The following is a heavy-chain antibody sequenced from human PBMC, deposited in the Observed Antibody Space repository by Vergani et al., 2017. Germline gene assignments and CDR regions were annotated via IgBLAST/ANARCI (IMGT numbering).Heavy chain of an antibody. Sequence: QVQLQESGPGLVKSSETLSLTCSVSFDSIRNLYCNWIRQPPGKGLEWIGSIHYSENTNYNPSLKTRVTISVDTSKNQFSLWVNSVTAADTAVYFCARASLGALVGYYYCMDVWGKGKTVVVSS. CDR3: ARASLGALVGYYYCMDV. V-gene: IGHV4-59*11. CDR2: IHYSENT. D-gene: IGHD1-26*01. CDR1: FDSIRNLY. J-gene: IGHJ6*04.